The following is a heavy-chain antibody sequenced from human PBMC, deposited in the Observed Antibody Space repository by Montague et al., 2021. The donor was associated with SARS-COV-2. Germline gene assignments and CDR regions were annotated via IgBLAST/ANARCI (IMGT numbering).Heavy chain of an antibody. CDR3: ARDVSPIGLMDV. CDR2: IYSGGST. CDR1: GFTASSNY. V-gene: IGHV3-53*01. J-gene: IGHJ6*02. Sequence: SLRLSCAASGFTASSNYMSWVRQAPGKGLEWVSVIYSGGSTYYADSVKGRFTISRDNSKHTLYLQMNSLRAEDTAVYYCARDVSPIGLMDVWGQGTTVTVSS.